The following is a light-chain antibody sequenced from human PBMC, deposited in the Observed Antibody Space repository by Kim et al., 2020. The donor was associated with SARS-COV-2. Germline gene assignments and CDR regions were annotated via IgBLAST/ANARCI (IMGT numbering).Light chain of an antibody. CDR2: RDS. CDR3: QVWDSSTV. J-gene: IGLJ2*01. V-gene: IGLV3-9*01. CDR1: NMGSKN. Sequence: VSVARGQTARITCGGNNMGSKNVHWYQQKPGQAPVLVIYRDSNRPSGIPERFSGSNSGNTSTLTISRAQAGDEADYYCQVWDSSTVFGGGTQLTVL.